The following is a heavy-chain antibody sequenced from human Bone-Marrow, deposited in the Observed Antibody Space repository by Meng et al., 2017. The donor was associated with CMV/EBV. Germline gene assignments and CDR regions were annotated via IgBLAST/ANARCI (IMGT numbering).Heavy chain of an antibody. CDR3: ARDRGGVMITAGSLDY. J-gene: IGHJ4*02. V-gene: IGHV3-30*03. CDR1: GFTFSSYA. D-gene: IGHD3-10*01. CDR2: MSYDGSDK. Sequence: GGSLRLSCAASGFTFSSYAMHWVRQTPGKGLEWVAVMSYDGSDKLYADSVKGRFTISRDNSKNTVYLQMTSLGTEDTAVYYCARDRGGVMITAGSLDYWGQGTLVTVSS.